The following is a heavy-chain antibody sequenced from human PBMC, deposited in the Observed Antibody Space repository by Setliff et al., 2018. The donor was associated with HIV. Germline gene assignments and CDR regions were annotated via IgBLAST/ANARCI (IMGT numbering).Heavy chain of an antibody. Sequence: PSETLSLTCTVSGGSISTYCWNWIRQPPGKGLEWIGYIFASGSSLYNPSLQSRVSISIDTSKNQFSLKLSSVAAADTAVYYCARRIDNSGSLPAKNWFDTWGQGRLVTVSS. CDR2: IFASGSS. CDR1: GGSISTYC. J-gene: IGHJ5*02. V-gene: IGHV4-4*09. CDR3: ARRIDNSGSLPAKNWFDT. D-gene: IGHD3-10*01.